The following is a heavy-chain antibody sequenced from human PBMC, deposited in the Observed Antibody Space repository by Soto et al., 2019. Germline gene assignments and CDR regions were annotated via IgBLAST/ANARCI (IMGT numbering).Heavy chain of an antibody. CDR2: IYYSGST. D-gene: IGHD6-6*01. V-gene: IGHV4-31*03. Sequence: SETLSLTCTVSGGSISSGGYYWSWIRQHPGKDLEWIGYIYYSGSTYYNPSLKSRVTISVDTSKNQFSLKLSSVTAADTAVYYCARAGIAARGGGNWFDPWGQGTLVTVSS. J-gene: IGHJ5*02. CDR3: ARAGIAARGGGNWFDP. CDR1: GGSISSGGYY.